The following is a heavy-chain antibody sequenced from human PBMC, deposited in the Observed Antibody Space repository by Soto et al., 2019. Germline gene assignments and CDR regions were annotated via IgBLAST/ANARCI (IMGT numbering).Heavy chain of an antibody. CDR3: ARDLAAGDH. CDR1: GYTFTHYY. Sequence: QVQLVQSGAEVKKPGASVKLSCRTSGYTFTHYYIHWVRQAPGQGLGWLAIINPAIGSTNYAQDFQGRVTLAKYTSTTTYYMELSGLTAEDTAIFYCARDLAAGDHWGQGTLVTVSS. D-gene: IGHD6-13*01. V-gene: IGHV1-46*01. J-gene: IGHJ4*02. CDR2: INPAIGST.